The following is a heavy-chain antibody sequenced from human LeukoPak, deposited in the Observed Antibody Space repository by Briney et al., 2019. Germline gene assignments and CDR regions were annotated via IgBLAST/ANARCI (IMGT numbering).Heavy chain of an antibody. CDR3: ARVGGRRLTGYYPHFDY. CDR2: IYYSGST. CDR1: GGSISSYY. D-gene: IGHD3-9*01. J-gene: IGHJ4*02. V-gene: IGHV4-59*01. Sequence: MTSETLSLTCTVSGGSISSYYWSWIRQPPGKGLEWIGYIYYSGSTNYNPSLKSRVTISVDTSKNQFSLKLSSVTAADTAVYYCARVGGRRLTGYYPHFDYWGQGTLVTVSS.